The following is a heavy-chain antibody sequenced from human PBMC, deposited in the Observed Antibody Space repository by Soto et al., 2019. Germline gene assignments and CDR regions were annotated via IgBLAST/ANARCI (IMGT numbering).Heavy chain of an antibody. CDR3: AKEGYSYGYHFDY. V-gene: IGHV3-30*18. CDR1: GFTFSSYG. Sequence: QVQLVESGGGVVQPGRSLRLSCAASGFTFSSYGMHWVRQAPGKGLEWVAVISYDGSNKYYADSVKGRFTISRDNSKNTLYLQMNSLRAEDTAVYYCAKEGYSYGYHFDYWGQGTLVTVSS. CDR2: ISYDGSNK. D-gene: IGHD5-18*01. J-gene: IGHJ4*02.